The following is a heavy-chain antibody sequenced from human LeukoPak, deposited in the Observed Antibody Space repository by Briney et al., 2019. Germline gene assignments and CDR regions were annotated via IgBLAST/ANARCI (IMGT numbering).Heavy chain of an antibody. Sequence: SETLSLTCAVYGGSFSGYYWSWIRQPPGKGLEWIGEINHSGSTNYNPSLKSQVTISVDTSKNQFSLKLNSVTAADTAVYYCARVSGYDWESFYDYWGQGTLVTVSS. CDR3: ARVSGYDWESFYDY. J-gene: IGHJ4*02. CDR2: INHSGST. D-gene: IGHD5-12*01. CDR1: GGSFSGYY. V-gene: IGHV4-34*01.